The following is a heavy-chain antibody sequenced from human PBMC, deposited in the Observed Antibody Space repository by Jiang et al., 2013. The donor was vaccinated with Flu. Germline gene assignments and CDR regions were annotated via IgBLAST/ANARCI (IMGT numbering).Heavy chain of an antibody. Sequence: PGLVKPSETLSLTCAVSGYSISSGYYWGWIRQPPGKGLEWIGSIYHSESSYYNPSLKSRVTISVDTSKNQFSLKLSSVTAADTAVYYCARTGDSRATFGSWGQGTLVTVSS. V-gene: IGHV4-38-2*01. D-gene: IGHD2-21*02. CDR2: IYHSESS. CDR3: ARTGDSRATFGS. J-gene: IGHJ5*01. CDR1: GYSISSGYY.